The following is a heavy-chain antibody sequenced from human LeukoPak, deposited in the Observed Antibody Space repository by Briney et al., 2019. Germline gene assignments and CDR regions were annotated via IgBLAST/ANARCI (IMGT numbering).Heavy chain of an antibody. V-gene: IGHV4-61*01. J-gene: IGHJ2*01. D-gene: IGHD6-13*01. Sequence: SETLSLTCTVSGGSVSSGSYYWSWIRQPPGKGLEWIGYIYYSGSTNYNPSLKSRVTISVDTSKNQFSLKLSSVTAADTAVYYCARDEISGSSWPYWYFDLWGRGTLVTVSS. CDR1: GGSVSSGSYY. CDR3: ARDEISGSSWPYWYFDL. CDR2: IYYSGST.